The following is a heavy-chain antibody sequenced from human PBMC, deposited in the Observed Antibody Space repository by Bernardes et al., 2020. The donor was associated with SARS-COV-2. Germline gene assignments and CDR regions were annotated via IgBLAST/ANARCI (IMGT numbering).Heavy chain of an antibody. J-gene: IGHJ4*02. CDR3: ARDFGGNFDY. D-gene: IGHD2-15*01. CDR1: GFTLSSYW. CDR2: INEDGSII. V-gene: IGHV3-74*01. Sequence: GGSLRLSCAASGFTLSSYWMHWVRQVPGKGLVWVSRINEDGSIINYADSVKGRFTISRDIAKNKIYLQMNSLRTEDTAVYYCARDFGGNFDYWGQGTLVTVSS.